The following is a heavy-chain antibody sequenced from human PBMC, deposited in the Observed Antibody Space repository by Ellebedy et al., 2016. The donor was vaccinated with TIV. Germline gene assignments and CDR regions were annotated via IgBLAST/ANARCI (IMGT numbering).Heavy chain of an antibody. Sequence: GGSLRLSCAASGFTFTSYAMSWVRQAPGKGLEWVSTISGSGDNTYYADSVKGRFTISRDNSKNTLYLQMNSLRAEDTAVYYCAKAGTNGVWGWFDPWGQGTLVTVSS. CDR2: ISGSGDNT. CDR3: AKAGTNGVWGWFDP. CDR1: GFTFTSYA. J-gene: IGHJ5*02. V-gene: IGHV3-23*01. D-gene: IGHD2-8*01.